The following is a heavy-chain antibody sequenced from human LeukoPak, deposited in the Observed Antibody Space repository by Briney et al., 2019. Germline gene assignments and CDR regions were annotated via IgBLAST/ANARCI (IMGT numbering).Heavy chain of an antibody. CDR3: AISGLGFGEFRGLDY. CDR2: IFSSGPT. Sequence: GGSVRLSCAASGFTVSNNYMNWVRQAPGKGLEWVSVIFSSGPTYYADTVKGRFTISRDTSNNALYLQMNSLRAEDTAVYYCAISGLGFGEFRGLDYWGQGTLVTVSS. V-gene: IGHV3-53*01. CDR1: GFTVSNNY. D-gene: IGHD3-10*01. J-gene: IGHJ4*02.